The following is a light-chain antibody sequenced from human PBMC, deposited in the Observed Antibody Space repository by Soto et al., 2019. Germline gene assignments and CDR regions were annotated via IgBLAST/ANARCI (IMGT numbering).Light chain of an antibody. Sequence: QSALTQPASVSGSPGQSITISCTGTSSDVGGYIYVSWYQQHPGKAPKLMIYEVSNRPSGVSNRFSGSKSSNTASLTISVLQAEDEADYDCGSYTSSNTDVFGTGTKVTV. J-gene: IGLJ1*01. V-gene: IGLV2-14*01. CDR2: EVS. CDR3: GSYTSSNTDV. CDR1: SSDVGGYIY.